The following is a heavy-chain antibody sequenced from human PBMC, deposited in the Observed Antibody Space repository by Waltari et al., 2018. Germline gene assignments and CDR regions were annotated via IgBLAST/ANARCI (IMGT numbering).Heavy chain of an antibody. J-gene: IGHJ4*02. CDR2: ISWNSGSI. D-gene: IGHD2-2*01. V-gene: IGHV3-9*01. CDR1: GFTFDDYA. Sequence: EVQLVESGGGLVQPGRSLRLSCAASGFTFDDYAMHWVRQAPGKGLEWVSGISWNSGSIVYADSVKGRFTISRDNAKNSLYLQMNSLRAEDTALYYCAKGGYQLLNHFDYWGQGTLVTVSS. CDR3: AKGGYQLLNHFDY.